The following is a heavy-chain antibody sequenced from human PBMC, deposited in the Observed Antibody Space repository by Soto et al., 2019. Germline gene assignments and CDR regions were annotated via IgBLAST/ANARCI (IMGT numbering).Heavy chain of an antibody. CDR1: LFIFKMYL. D-gene: IGHD3-10*01. V-gene: IGHV3-74*01. J-gene: IGHJ4*02. CDR3: TRGPRPISTGTGAY. Sequence: SLILSFASSLFIFKMYLMHWVRQSPGKGLVWISRIYNDGTYSDYADSVRGRFTISRDNVNDTLYLQMNNLRAEDSGLYYCTRGPRPISTGTGAYWGQGTQVTVSS. CDR2: IYNDGTYS.